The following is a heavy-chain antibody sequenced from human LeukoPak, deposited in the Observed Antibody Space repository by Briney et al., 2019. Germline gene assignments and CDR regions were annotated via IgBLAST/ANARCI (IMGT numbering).Heavy chain of an antibody. D-gene: IGHD2-21*02. V-gene: IGHV4-59*01. CDR1: GDSISSYY. J-gene: IGHJ4*02. CDR3: ARVAYCGGDCWLFFDY. CDR2: IYYSGST. Sequence: PSETLSLTCTVSGDSISSYYWSWIRQPPGKGLEWIGYIYYSGSTNYNPSLKSRVTISVDTSKNQFSLKLSSVTAADTAVYYCARVAYCGGDCWLFFDYWGQGTLVTVSS.